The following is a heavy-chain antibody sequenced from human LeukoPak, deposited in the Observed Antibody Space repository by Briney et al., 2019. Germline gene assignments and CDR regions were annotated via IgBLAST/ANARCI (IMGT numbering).Heavy chain of an antibody. J-gene: IGHJ5*02. CDR3: ARETYCGGDCYSELWFDP. Sequence: SVKVSCKASVCTFSSYAISWVRQAPGQGLEWMGRIIPILGIANYAQKFQGRVTITADKSTSTAYMELSSLRSEDTAVYYCARETYCGGDCYSELWFDPWGQGTLVTVSS. V-gene: IGHV1-69*04. D-gene: IGHD2-21*02. CDR1: VCTFSSYA. CDR2: IIPILGIA.